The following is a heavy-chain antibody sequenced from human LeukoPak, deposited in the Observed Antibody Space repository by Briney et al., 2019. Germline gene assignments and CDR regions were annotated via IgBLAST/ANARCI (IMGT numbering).Heavy chain of an antibody. D-gene: IGHD3-10*01. CDR1: GFTFDDYA. CDR3: AKDTGYYALGSYGYGMEV. V-gene: IGHV3-9*01. J-gene: IGHJ6*02. CDR2: LSWKSGTI. Sequence: GGSLRLSCAASGFTFDDYAMHWVRQAPGKGLEWVSGLSWKSGTIGYADSVKGRFTISGDNAKNSLYLQMNSLRAEDTALYYCAKDTGYYALGSYGYGMEVWGQGTTVTVYS.